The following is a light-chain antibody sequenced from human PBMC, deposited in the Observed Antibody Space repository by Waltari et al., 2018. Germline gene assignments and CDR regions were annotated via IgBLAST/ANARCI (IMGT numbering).Light chain of an antibody. CDR2: VNSDANH. CDR3: ETGGHGTWV. J-gene: IGLJ3*02. CDR1: SGHSSNI. Sequence: QLVLTQSPSASASLGASVKLTCTLSSGHSSNIVAWLQQQPGKGPRFLMKVNSDANHTKGDEIPDRFSGSSSGAERSITISSVQSEDEAEYFCETGGHGTWVFGGGTKLNVL. V-gene: IGLV4-69*01.